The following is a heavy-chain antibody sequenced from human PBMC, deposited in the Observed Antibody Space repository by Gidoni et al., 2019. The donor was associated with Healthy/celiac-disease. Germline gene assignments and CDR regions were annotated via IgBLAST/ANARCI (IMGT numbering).Heavy chain of an antibody. D-gene: IGHD3-3*01. CDR2: IYYSGST. V-gene: IGHV4-39*01. Sequence: GLVKPSETLSLTCTVSGGSISSSSYYWGWIRQPPGKGLEWIGSIYYSGSTYYHPSLKSRVTISVDTSKNQFYLKLSSVTAADTAVYYCARRVGVVIADDAFDIWGQGTMVTVSS. CDR3: ARRVGVVIADDAFDI. CDR1: GGSISSSSYY. J-gene: IGHJ3*02.